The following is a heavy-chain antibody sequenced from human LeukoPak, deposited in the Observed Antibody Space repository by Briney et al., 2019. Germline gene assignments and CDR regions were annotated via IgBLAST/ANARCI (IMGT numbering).Heavy chain of an antibody. CDR2: ISGSGDNT. J-gene: IGHJ4*02. D-gene: IGHD6-6*01. CDR3: AKWKYSNSGIDDY. CDR1: GFTFSSYA. Sequence: PGGSLRLSCAASGFTFSSYAMSWVRQAPGKGLEWVSVISGSGDNTYYADSVKGRLTISRDNSKNTLYLQMNSLRAEDTAVYYCAKWKYSNSGIDDYWGQGTLVTVSS. V-gene: IGHV3-23*01.